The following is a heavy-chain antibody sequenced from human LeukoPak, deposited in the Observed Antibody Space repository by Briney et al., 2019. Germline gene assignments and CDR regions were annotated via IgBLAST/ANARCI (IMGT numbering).Heavy chain of an antibody. V-gene: IGHV3-48*02. D-gene: IGHD6-13*01. CDR2: ISSSSGTI. J-gene: IGHJ4*02. CDR3: ARDTTSNWYWIN. CDR1: GFTFSSHW. Sequence: PGGSLRLSCAASGFTFSSHWMNWVRQAPGRGLEWVSYISSSSGTIYYADSVKGRFTISRDNAKNSLYLQMNRLRDEDTAVYYCARDTTSNWYWINWGQGTLVTVSS.